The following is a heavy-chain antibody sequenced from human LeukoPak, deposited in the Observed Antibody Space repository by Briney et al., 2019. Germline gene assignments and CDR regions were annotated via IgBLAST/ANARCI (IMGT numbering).Heavy chain of an antibody. CDR3: SSIINLVREGVLYFYYGMDV. CDR1: GFSFRDYD. D-gene: IGHD2-8*02. J-gene: IGHJ6*02. V-gene: IGHV3-49*04. CDR2: IRRKIYNETT. Sequence: GGSLRLSCKPSGFSFRDYDLSWVRQAPGKGLEWVGFIRRKIYNETTEYAASMKDRFTISRDDSKNIAYLQMHTLKSEKLGSYSSSSIINLVREGVLYFYYGMDVWGQGTTVIVS.